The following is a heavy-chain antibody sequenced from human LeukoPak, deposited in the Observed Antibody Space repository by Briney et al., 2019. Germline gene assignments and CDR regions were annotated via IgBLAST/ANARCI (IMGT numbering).Heavy chain of an antibody. D-gene: IGHD5-12*01. V-gene: IGHV1-2*02. CDR1: VYTFTGYY. CDR2: IDPNSVNT. Sequence: ASVKVSRKASVYTFTGYYIHWVRQAPVQGLEWMGWIDPNSVNTNSAQKFQGRVTLTRDTSISATYMELSRLRSDDTAVYYCARPPGRDGYNRYDYWGQGTLVTVTS. J-gene: IGHJ4*02. CDR3: ARPPGRDGYNRYDY.